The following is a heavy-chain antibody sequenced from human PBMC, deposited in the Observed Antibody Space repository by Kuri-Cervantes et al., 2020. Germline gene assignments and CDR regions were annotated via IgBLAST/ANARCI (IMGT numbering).Heavy chain of an antibody. J-gene: IGHJ4*02. Sequence: GGSLRLSCAASGFTSSDHYMDWVRQAPGKGLEWVSGISWNSGSIGYADSVKGRFTISRDNAKNSLYLQMNSLRAEDTALYYCAKDIDAYYYGSGSYYNPDRGSYYFDYWGQGTLVTVSS. D-gene: IGHD3-10*01. CDR1: GFTSSDHY. V-gene: IGHV3-9*02. CDR3: AKDIDAYYYGSGSYYNPDRGSYYFDY. CDR2: ISWNSGSI.